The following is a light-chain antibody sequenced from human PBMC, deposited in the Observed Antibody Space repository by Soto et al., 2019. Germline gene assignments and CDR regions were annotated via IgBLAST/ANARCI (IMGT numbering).Light chain of an antibody. V-gene: IGKV3-15*01. Sequence: EIVLTQSPATRSVSPGERVTLSCRASQSVDINLAWYQQKPGQAPRLVIYGASTRATDMPGTFSGSGSGTEFTLTISSLQSEDFAVYYCQQYNKWPRTFGQGTKVDIK. J-gene: IGKJ1*01. CDR1: QSVDIN. CDR2: GAS. CDR3: QQYNKWPRT.